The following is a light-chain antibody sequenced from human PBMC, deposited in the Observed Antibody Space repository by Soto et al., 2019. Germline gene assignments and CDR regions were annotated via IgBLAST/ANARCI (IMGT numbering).Light chain of an antibody. CDR1: SSNIGSNY. V-gene: IGLV1-47*01. CDR2: RNN. CDR3: PTWDDIFSGVV. Sequence: QSVLTQPPSASGTPGQRVTISCSGSSSNIGSNYVYWYQQFTGAAPKVLIYRNNQRPSGVPDRFSGSKSGTSASLAISGLRSEDEADYYCPTWDDIFSGVVFGGGTKLNVL. J-gene: IGLJ2*01.